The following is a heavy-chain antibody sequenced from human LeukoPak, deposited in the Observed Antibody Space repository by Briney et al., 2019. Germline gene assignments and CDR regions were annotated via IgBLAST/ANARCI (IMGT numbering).Heavy chain of an antibody. CDR1: GYSFTDYG. D-gene: IGHD3-22*01. V-gene: IGHV1-18*01. CDR2: ISPYTGNT. J-gene: IGHJ4*02. CDR3: TREAEDLPGVITFLY. Sequence: ASVKVSCKASGYSFTDYGASWVRQAPGQGLEWMGWISPYTGNTDYPRDLRGRVAMTADTSTSTVYMELKSLRSDDTAFYYCTREAEDLPGVITFLYWGQGTLVTVSS.